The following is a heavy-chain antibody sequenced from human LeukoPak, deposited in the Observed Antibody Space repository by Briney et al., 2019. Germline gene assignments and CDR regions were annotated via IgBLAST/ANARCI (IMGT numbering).Heavy chain of an antibody. D-gene: IGHD6-13*01. CDR1: GFAFGSYS. CDR3: ARAQQLDY. Sequence: GGSLRLSCAASGFAFGSYSMNWVRQAPGKGLEWVSYISSASSTIYYADSVKGRFTISRNNAKNSLYLQMTSLRDEDTAVYYCARAQQLDYWGQGTLVTVSS. CDR2: ISSASSTI. J-gene: IGHJ4*02. V-gene: IGHV3-48*02.